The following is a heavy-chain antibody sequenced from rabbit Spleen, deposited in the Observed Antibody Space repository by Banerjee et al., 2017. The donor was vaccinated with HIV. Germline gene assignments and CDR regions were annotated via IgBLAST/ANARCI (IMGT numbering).Heavy chain of an antibody. CDR3: ARDLVTVIGWNFNL. CDR1: GFSFSDKAV. CDR2: INAITGRA. Sequence: QQQLVESGGGLVKPGASLTLTCKASGFSFSDKAVMCWVRQAPGKGLEWIACINAITGRAVYASWAKGRFTFSRTSSTTVTLQMTSLTAADTATYICARDLVTVIGWNFNLWGPGTLVTVS. J-gene: IGHJ4*01. V-gene: IGHV1S45*01. D-gene: IGHD5-1*01.